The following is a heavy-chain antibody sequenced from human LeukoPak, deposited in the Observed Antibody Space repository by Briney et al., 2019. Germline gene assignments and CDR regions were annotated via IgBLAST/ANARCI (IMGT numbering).Heavy chain of an antibody. J-gene: IGHJ4*02. CDR2: IYYSGST. CDR3: ASHYYDSSGVDY. Sequence: QPSETLSLTRTVSGGSISSYYWSWIWQPPGKGLEWIGYIYYSGSTNYNPSLKSRVTISVDTSKNQFSLKLSSVTAADTAVYYCASHYYDSSGVDYWGQGTLVTVSS. V-gene: IGHV4-59*01. D-gene: IGHD3-22*01. CDR1: GGSISSYY.